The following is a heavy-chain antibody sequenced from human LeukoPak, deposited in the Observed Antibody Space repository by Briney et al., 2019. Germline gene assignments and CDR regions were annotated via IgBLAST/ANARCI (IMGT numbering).Heavy chain of an antibody. J-gene: IGHJ6*04. CDR2: MKQDGSEK. D-gene: IGHD1-26*01. V-gene: IGHV3-7*01. Sequence: GGSLRLSCEASGFSFSTYWMSWVRQAPGKGLEWVATMKQDGSEKYYVDSVKGRFTISRDNAKNSLYLQMNSLRAEDTAVYYCARDRGFMDVWGKGTTVTISS. CDR1: GFSFSTYW. CDR3: ARDRGFMDV.